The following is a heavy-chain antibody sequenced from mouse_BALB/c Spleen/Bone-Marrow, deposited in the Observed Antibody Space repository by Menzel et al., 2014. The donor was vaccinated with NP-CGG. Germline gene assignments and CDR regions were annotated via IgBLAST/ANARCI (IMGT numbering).Heavy chain of an antibody. Sequence: EVKLMESGGGSVQPGGSLKLSCATSGFIFSDYYMYWVRQTPEKRLEWVAYISYGVGSTYYPDTVKGRFTISRDNAKNTLYLQMSRLKSEDTAMYYCARKGLRRNYFDYWGQGTTLTVSS. J-gene: IGHJ2*01. V-gene: IGHV5-12*02. CDR2: ISYGVGST. CDR1: GFIFSDYY. CDR3: ARKGLRRNYFDY. D-gene: IGHD2-4*01.